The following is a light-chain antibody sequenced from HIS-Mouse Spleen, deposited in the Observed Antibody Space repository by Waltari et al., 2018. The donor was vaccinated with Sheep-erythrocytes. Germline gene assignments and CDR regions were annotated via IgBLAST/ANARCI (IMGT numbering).Light chain of an antibody. CDR1: SSNIGCII. Sequence: QSVLTQPPSASGTPGQRFTVSCSACSSNIGCIIVNWYQQLPGTAPKLLIYSNNQRPSGVPDRFSGSKSGTSASLAISGLQSEDEADYYCAAWDDSLNGYVFGTGTKVTVL. CDR3: AAWDDSLNGYV. V-gene: IGLV1-44*01. J-gene: IGLJ1*01. CDR2: SNN.